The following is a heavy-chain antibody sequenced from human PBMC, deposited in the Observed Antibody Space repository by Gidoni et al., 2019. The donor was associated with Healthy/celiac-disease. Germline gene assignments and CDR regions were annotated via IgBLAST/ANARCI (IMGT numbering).Heavy chain of an antibody. V-gene: IGHV3-48*03. CDR1: GFTFSSYE. Sequence: EVQLVESGGGLVQPGGSLRLSCAASGFTFSSYEMNWVRQAPGKGLEWVSYISSSGSTIYYADSVKGRFTISRDNAKNSLYLQMNSLRAEDTAVYYCARPGGDGYHRGVYFDYWGQGTLVTVSS. D-gene: IGHD3-16*01. CDR3: ARPGGDGYHRGVYFDY. CDR2: ISSSGSTI. J-gene: IGHJ4*02.